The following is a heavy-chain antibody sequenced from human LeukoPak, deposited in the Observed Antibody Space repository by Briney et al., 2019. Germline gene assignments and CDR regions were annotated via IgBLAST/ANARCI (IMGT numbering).Heavy chain of an antibody. J-gene: IGHJ4*02. Sequence: SVTVSFTASGGTFTIYAISWVRQAPGQGLEWMGRIIPILGIANYAQKFQGRVTITADKSTSTAYMELSSLRSEDTAVYYCARDRGAPTPDAYWGQGTLVTVSS. CDR2: IIPILGIA. CDR3: ARDRGAPTPDAY. CDR1: GGTFTIYA. D-gene: IGHD1-14*01. V-gene: IGHV1-69*04.